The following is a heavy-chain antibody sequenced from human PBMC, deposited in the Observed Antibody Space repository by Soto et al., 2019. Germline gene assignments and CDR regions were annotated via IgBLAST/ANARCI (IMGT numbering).Heavy chain of an antibody. CDR3: ARVDPVTEQPYFDY. CDR1: GYTFTSYG. V-gene: IGHV1-18*01. J-gene: IGHJ4*02. CDR2: ISAYNGNT. Sequence: ASVKVSCKASGYTFTSYGISWVRQAPGQGLEWMGWISAYNGNTNYAQKLQGRVTMTTDTSTSTAYMELRSLRSDDTAVYYCARVDPVTEQPYFDYWGQGTLVTVSS. D-gene: IGHD4-17*01.